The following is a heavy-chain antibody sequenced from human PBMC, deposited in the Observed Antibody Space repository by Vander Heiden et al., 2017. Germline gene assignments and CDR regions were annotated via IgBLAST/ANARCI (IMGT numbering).Heavy chain of an antibody. D-gene: IGHD2-8*01. CDR3: ARGFESEWANGFDP. CDR2: MNPNSGNT. CDR1: GYTFTSYD. Sequence: QVQLVQSGAEVKKPGASVNVSCKASGYTFTSYDIDWVRQATGQGLEWRGWMNPNSGNTGYAQKFQGRVTMTRNTSISTAYMELSSLRSEDTAVYYCARGFESEWANGFDPWGQGTLVTVSS. V-gene: IGHV1-8*01. J-gene: IGHJ5*02.